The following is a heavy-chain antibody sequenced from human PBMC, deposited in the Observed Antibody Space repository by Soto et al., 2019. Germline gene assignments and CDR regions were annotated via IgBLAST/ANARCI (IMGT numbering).Heavy chain of an antibody. CDR1: GYTFSDYY. CDR3: ARGGVTIFGVVDY. J-gene: IGHJ4*02. CDR2: IHAKSGTT. V-gene: IGHV1-2*02. D-gene: IGHD3-3*01. Sequence: QVQVVQSGTEVKKPGASVKVSCRASGYTFSDYYMHWIRQAPGQGPEWMGWIHAKSGTTNYAQNFQGRVTLTRDTSISTAYMELSRLTSDDTAVYFCARGGVTIFGVVDYWGQGTQVTVSS.